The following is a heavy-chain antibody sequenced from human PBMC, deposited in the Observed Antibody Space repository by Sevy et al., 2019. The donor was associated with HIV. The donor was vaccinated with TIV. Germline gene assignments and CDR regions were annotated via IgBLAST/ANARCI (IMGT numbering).Heavy chain of an antibody. CDR2: IKSRPDGGTT. CDR1: GFTFTYAW. CDR3: ATDPIIVLLGTDGMDV. J-gene: IGHJ6*02. Sequence: GGSLRLSCAASGFTFTYAWMSWVRQAPGKGLEWVGRIKSRPDGGTTDYAASVKGRFTISGDDSKNKLYLQMNSLKTEASAVYYCATDPIIVLLGTDGMDVWGQGTTVTVSS. V-gene: IGHV3-15*01. D-gene: IGHD2-8*01.